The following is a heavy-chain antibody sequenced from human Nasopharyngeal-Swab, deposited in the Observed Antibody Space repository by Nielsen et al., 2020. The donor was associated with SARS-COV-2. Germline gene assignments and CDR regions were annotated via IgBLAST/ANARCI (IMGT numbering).Heavy chain of an antibody. CDR1: GFTFSDYW. CDR3: AREGMYYYGSGSYYTGFDY. V-gene: IGHV3-74*01. D-gene: IGHD3-10*01. Sequence: GESLKISCAPSGFTFSDYWMHWVRQAPGKGLVWVSRINSDGSSTSYADSVKGRFTISRDNAKNTLYLQMNSLRAEDTAVYYCAREGMYYYGSGSYYTGFDYWGQGTLVTVSS. J-gene: IGHJ4*02. CDR2: INSDGSST.